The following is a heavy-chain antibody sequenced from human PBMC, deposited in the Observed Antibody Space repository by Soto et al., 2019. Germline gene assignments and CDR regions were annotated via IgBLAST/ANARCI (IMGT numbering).Heavy chain of an antibody. J-gene: IGHJ6*02. Sequence: PGGSLRLSCAASGFTFSSYAMSWVRQAPGKGLEWVSGISGSGGSTYYGDSVKGRFTISRDNSKNTLYLQMNSLRAEDTAVYYCAKSPGDYYDSSGYYYYGEGGGMDVWGQGTTVTVSS. CDR3: AKSPGDYYDSSGYYYYGEGGGMDV. D-gene: IGHD3-22*01. CDR1: GFTFSSYA. CDR2: ISGSGGST. V-gene: IGHV3-23*01.